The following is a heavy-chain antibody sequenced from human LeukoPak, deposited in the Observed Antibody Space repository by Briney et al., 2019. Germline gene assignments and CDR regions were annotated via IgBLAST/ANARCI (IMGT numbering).Heavy chain of an antibody. CDR3: AREGVAFDY. Sequence: PSETLSLTCTVSGASFSSSTYYWGWIRQPPGKGLEWIGYIYYSGSTYYNPSLKSRVTISVDTSKNQFSLKLSSVTAAYTAVYYCAREGVAFDYWGQGTLVTVSS. J-gene: IGHJ4*02. D-gene: IGHD3-16*01. CDR1: GASFSSSTYY. CDR2: IYYSGST. V-gene: IGHV4-30-4*08.